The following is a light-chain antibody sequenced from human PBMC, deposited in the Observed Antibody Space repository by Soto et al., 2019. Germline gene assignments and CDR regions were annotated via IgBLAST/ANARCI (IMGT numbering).Light chain of an antibody. V-gene: IGLV2-23*02. J-gene: IGLJ2*01. CDR2: EVS. CDR3: CSYAGSSTFDVV. Sequence: QSALTQPASVSGSPGQSITISCTGTSSDVGSYNLVSWYQQHPGKAPKLMIYEVSKRPSGFSNRFSGSKSGNTASLTISGLQAEDEAEYYCCSYAGSSTFDVVFGGGTKLTVL. CDR1: SSDVGSYNL.